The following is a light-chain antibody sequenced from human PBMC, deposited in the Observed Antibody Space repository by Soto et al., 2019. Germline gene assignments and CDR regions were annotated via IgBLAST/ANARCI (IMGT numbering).Light chain of an antibody. J-gene: IGKJ4*01. CDR1: QSIRSW. V-gene: IGKV1-5*01. CDR3: QQYESYSPLT. CDR2: DAY. Sequence: DIQMPQSTSILSASVGDRVTITCRASQSIRSWLAWYQQKPGKAPKLLIYDAYSLESGVPSRFSGRRSGTEFTLTIAGLQPEDFATYYCQQYESYSPLTFGGGGKVDIK.